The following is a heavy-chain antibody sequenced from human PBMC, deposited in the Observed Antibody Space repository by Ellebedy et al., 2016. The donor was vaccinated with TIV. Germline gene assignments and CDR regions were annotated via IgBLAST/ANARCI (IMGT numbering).Heavy chain of an antibody. D-gene: IGHD3-10*01. CDR2: INSDGSGT. V-gene: IGHV3-74*01. J-gene: IGHJ6*02. CDR3: AREWRSRITMVRGVPGDYYYGMDV. Sequence: PGGSLRLSCAASGFTFSSYWMHWVRQAPGKGLVWVSRINSDGSGTSYADSVKGRFTISRDNAKNTLYLQMNSLRAEDTAVYYCAREWRSRITMVRGVPGDYYYGMDVWGQGTTVTVSS. CDR1: GFTFSSYW.